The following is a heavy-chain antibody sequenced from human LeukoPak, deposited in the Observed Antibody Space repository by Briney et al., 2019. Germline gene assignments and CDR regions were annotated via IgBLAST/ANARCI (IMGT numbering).Heavy chain of an antibody. V-gene: IGHV3-11*01. J-gene: IGHJ4*02. D-gene: IGHD5-18*01. CDR2: ISSSGSTI. CDR1: GFTFSDYY. Sequence: PGGSLRLSCAASGFTFSDYYMSWHRQAPAKGLEWASYISSSGSTIYYADSGKGRFTISRDNAKNSLYLQMNSLRAEGTAVYYCARRGYSYGLDYWGQGTLVTVAS. CDR3: ARRGYSYGLDY.